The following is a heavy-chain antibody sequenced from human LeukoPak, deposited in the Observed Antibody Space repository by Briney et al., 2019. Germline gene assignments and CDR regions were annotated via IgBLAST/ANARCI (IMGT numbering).Heavy chain of an antibody. D-gene: IGHD6-6*01. J-gene: IGHJ3*02. CDR3: ARDLGPHSSSPNSGAFDI. V-gene: IGHV3-21*01. Sequence: GGSLRLSCAASGFTFSSYAMHWVRQAPGKGLEWVSSISTSSSYIYYADSVKGRFTISRDNAKNSLYLQMNSLRAEDTAVYYCARDLGPHSSSPNSGAFDIWGQGTMVTVSS. CDR1: GFTFSSYA. CDR2: ISTSSSYI.